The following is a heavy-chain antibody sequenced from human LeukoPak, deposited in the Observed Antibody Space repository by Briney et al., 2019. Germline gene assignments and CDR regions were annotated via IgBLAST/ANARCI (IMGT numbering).Heavy chain of an antibody. J-gene: IGHJ4*02. V-gene: IGHV1-69*04. D-gene: IGHD5-24*01. CDR3: ELRWLQSDY. CDR1: GGTLSSYA. Sequence: SVKVSCRASGGTLSSYAISWVRQAPGQGLEWMGRIIPILGIANYAQKFQGRVTITADKSTSTAYMELSSLRSEDTAVYYCELRWLQSDYWGQGTLVTVPS. CDR2: IIPILGIA.